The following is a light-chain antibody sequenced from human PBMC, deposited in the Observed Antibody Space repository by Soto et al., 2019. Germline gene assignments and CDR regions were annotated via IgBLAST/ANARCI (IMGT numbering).Light chain of an antibody. V-gene: IGKV1-5*03. Sequence: DIQMTQSPSTLSVSVGDRVTITCRASQTISSWLAWYQQKPGKAPKLLIYKASTLKSGVPSRFSGSASGTEFTLTISSMQPDDFATYYCQQYKSYWTFGQGTKVDIK. CDR1: QTISSW. CDR3: QQYKSYWT. CDR2: KAS. J-gene: IGKJ1*01.